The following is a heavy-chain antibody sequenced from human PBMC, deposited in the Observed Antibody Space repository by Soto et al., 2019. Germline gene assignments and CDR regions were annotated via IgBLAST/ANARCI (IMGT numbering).Heavy chain of an antibody. J-gene: IGHJ6*02. CDR1: GFTFSSYA. CDR3: AKDRITMVRGVIRDYYYGMDV. Sequence: GGSLRLSCAASGFTFSSYAMTWVRQAPGKGPEYVSAISGSGVTTYYPDSMKGRFTISRDNSKNTLYLQMNSLRAEDTTVYYCAKDRITMVRGVIRDYYYGMDVWGQGTTVTVSS. CDR2: ISGSGVTT. V-gene: IGHV3-23*01. D-gene: IGHD3-10*01.